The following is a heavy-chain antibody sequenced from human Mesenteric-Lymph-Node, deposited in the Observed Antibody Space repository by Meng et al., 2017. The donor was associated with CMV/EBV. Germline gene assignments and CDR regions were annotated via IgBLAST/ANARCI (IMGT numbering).Heavy chain of an antibody. CDR3: GKDEYSYDSSGPIFDY. CDR1: GFPFRSYA. J-gene: IGHJ4*02. CDR2: ISGSGGNT. D-gene: IGHD3-22*01. V-gene: IGHV3-23*01. Sequence: GESLKISCAASGFPFRSYAMSWVRQAPGKGLEWISVISGSGGNTYYADSVKGRFTISRDNSKNTLYLQMNSLRAEDTAVYYCGKDEYSYDSSGPIFDYWGQGRLVTVSS.